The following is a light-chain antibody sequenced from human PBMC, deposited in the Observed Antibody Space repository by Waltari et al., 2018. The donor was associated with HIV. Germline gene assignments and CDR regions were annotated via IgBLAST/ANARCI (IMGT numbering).Light chain of an antibody. V-gene: IGLV3-21*02. CDR1: NTGRTI. CDR2: DDS. J-gene: IGLJ2*01. CDR3: QVWDSSSDHVL. Sequence: SYVLTQPPSVSLTPGQPARITCGGPNTGRTIIQWYQQKPVQAHVLVVYDDSDRPSGIPERFSGSNSGNTATLTISRVEAGDEADYHCQVWDSSSDHVLVGGGTKVTVL.